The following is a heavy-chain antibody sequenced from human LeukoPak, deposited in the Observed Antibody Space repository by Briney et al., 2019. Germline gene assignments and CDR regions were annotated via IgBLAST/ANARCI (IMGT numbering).Heavy chain of an antibody. V-gene: IGHV4-31*03. CDR1: GGSISSGGYY. CDR3: ARCLATVVTEWAFDI. J-gene: IGHJ3*02. Sequence: PSQTLSHTCTVSGGSISSGGYYWSWIRQHPGKGLEWIGYIYYSGSTYYNPSLKSRVSISVDTSKNQFSLKLSSVTAADTAVYYCARCLATVVTEWAFDIWGQGTMVTVSS. CDR2: IYYSGST. D-gene: IGHD4-23*01.